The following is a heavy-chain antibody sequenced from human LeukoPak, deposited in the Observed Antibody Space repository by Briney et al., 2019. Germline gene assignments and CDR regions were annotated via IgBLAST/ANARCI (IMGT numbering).Heavy chain of an antibody. D-gene: IGHD6-6*01. V-gene: IGHV4-39*07. CDR3: ARVGAARPDYYYYYMDV. CDR1: GGSISSNIYY. J-gene: IGHJ6*03. CDR2: IDYSGST. Sequence: PSETLSLTCTVSGGSISSNIYYWGWIRQPPGEGLEYIGNIDYSGSTYYNPSLKSRVTISVDTSKNQFSLKLSSVTAADTAVYYCARVGAARPDYYYYYMDVWGKGTTVTVSS.